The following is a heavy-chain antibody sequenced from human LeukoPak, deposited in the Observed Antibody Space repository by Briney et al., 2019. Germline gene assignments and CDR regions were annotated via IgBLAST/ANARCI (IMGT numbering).Heavy chain of an antibody. Sequence: ASVKVSCKASGGTFSSYAISWVRQAPGQGLEWMGGIIPIFGTANYAQKFQGRVTITADKSTSTAYMELSSLRSEDTAVYYCARLFGFWSGYLHDAFDIWGQGAMVTVSS. J-gene: IGHJ3*02. CDR2: IIPIFGTA. CDR1: GGTFSSYA. D-gene: IGHD3-3*01. CDR3: ARLFGFWSGYLHDAFDI. V-gene: IGHV1-69*06.